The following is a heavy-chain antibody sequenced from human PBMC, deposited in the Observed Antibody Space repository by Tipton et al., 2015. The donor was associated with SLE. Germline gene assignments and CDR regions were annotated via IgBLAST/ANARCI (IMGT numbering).Heavy chain of an antibody. CDR1: GGSISSSGYH. CDR3: ARVGDGYYYGMDV. V-gene: IGHV4-31*03. J-gene: IGHJ6*02. CDR2: IYYSGST. Sequence: TLSLTCTVSGGSISSSGYHWSWIRQHPGKGLEWIGYIYYSGSTYYNPSLKSRVTISVDTSKNEFSLELTPVTAADTAVYYCARVGDGYYYGMDVWGQGTTVTVSS.